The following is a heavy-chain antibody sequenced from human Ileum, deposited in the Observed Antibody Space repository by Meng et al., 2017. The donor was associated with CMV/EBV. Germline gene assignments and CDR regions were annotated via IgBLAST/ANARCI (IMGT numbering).Heavy chain of an antibody. D-gene: IGHD1-14*01. Sequence: GESLKISCAVSGFTFNTYWMTWVRQAPGKGLEWVANINEDGFMAQYVDSVKGRFTISKDHAENLLYMQMHSLRVEDTAVYYCAIRGQAPEDWGQGTLVTVSS. CDR1: GFTFNTYW. CDR2: INEDGFMA. V-gene: IGHV3-7*01. J-gene: IGHJ4*02. CDR3: AIRGQAPED.